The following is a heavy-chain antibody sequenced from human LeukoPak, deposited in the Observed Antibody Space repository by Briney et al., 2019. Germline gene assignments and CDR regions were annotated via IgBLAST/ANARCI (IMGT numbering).Heavy chain of an antibody. CDR1: GFTVSSNY. Sequence: GGSLRLSCAASGFTVSSNYISWVRQAPGKGLECVSVSYSGGSTDYADSVKGRFTISRDNSKNTLYLQMNSLRTEDTAVYYCARGVIRGIDAFDIWGQGTVVTVSS. CDR2: SYSGGST. V-gene: IGHV3-66*02. D-gene: IGHD3-10*01. CDR3: ARGVIRGIDAFDI. J-gene: IGHJ3*02.